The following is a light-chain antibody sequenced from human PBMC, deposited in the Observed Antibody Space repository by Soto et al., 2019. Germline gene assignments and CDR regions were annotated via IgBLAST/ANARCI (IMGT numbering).Light chain of an antibody. CDR3: QHRSNWPRT. CDR1: QSVSTY. J-gene: IGKJ2*01. V-gene: IGKV3-11*01. CDR2: DAS. Sequence: EIVLTQSQATLSLSPGERATLSCRASQSVSTYLAWYQQKPGQAPRLLIYDASNRATGIPARFSGSGSGTDFTLTISSLEPEDFAVYYCQHRSNWPRTFGQGTKLEIK.